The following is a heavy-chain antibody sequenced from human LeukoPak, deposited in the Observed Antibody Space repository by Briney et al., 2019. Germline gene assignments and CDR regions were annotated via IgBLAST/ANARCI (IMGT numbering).Heavy chain of an antibody. D-gene: IGHD2-15*01. Sequence: PGGSLRLSCAVSGFTFSGYAVSWVRQAPGKGLEWVSTISGSGDYTYYADSVKGRFSISRDNSKNTLHLQMNSLRAEDTAVYYCAKTLFDCSGGSCYFPYWGQGTLVTVSS. CDR3: AKTLFDCSGGSCYFPY. J-gene: IGHJ4*02. V-gene: IGHV3-23*01. CDR2: ISGSGDYT. CDR1: GFTFSGYA.